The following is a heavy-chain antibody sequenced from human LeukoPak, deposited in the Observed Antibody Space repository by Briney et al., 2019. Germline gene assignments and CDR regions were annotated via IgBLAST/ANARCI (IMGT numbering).Heavy chain of an antibody. V-gene: IGHV3-7*03. D-gene: IGHD2-15*01. CDR2: IKQDGGEK. Sequence: GGSLRLSCAASGFTFSSYWMTWVRQAPGKGLEWVANIKQDGGEKYYVDFVKGRFTISRDSAKNSLHLQTNSLRAEDTAVYYCTRDNPFGGHWGQGTLVTVSS. J-gene: IGHJ4*02. CDR3: TRDNPFGGH. CDR1: GFTFSSYW.